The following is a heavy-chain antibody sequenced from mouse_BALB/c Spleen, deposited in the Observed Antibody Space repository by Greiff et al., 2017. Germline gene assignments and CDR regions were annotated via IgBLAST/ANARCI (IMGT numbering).Heavy chain of an antibody. Sequence: QVQLKESGPDLVAPSQSLSITCTVSGFSLTSYGVHWVRQPPGKGLEWLVVIWSDGSTTYNSALKSRLSISKDNSKSQVFLKMNSLQTDDTAMYYCARHGYGYDDAMDYWGQGTSVTVSS. D-gene: IGHD2-2*01. CDR3: ARHGYGYDDAMDY. CDR2: IWSDGST. J-gene: IGHJ4*01. CDR1: GFSLTSYG. V-gene: IGHV2-6-2*01.